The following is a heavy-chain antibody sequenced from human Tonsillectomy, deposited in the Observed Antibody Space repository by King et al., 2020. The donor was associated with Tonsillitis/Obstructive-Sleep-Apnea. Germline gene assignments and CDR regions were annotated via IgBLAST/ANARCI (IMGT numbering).Heavy chain of an antibody. D-gene: IGHD3-10*01. J-gene: IGHJ3*02. CDR1: GFTFSSYV. CDR3: ASLPGGSGTYYNDVFDI. V-gene: IGHV3-30*03. CDR2: ISYHGSTK. Sequence: VQLMESGGDVVQPGRSLRLSCAASGFTFSSYVMHWVRQAPGKGLEWVAVISYHGSTKHYADSVKGRVSTFRDNSKNTVYLQMNSLRAEDTAVYYCASLPGGSGTYYNDVFDIWGQGTMVTVSS.